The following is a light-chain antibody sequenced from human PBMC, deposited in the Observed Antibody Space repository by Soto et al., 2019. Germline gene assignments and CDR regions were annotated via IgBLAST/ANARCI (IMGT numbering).Light chain of an antibody. CDR1: QTIRSNY. J-gene: IGKJ1*01. CDR2: GAS. V-gene: IGKV3-20*01. CDR3: QQYGSSPWT. Sequence: ETVLTQSPGTLSLSPGERATLSCRASQTIRSNYLAWYRQTPGQAPRLLIYGASNRATDIADRFSGSGSGTHFTLIISRLEPEDFALYYCQQYGSSPWTFGQGTKVEIK.